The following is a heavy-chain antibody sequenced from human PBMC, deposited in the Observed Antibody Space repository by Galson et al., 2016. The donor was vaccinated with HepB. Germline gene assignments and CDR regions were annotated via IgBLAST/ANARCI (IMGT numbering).Heavy chain of an antibody. Sequence: QSGAEVKKPGESLKISCKGSGYTFTNYWIGWVRQMPGKGLEWMGIIFPGDSDTRYSPSFQGQVTISADKSITTAYLQLSSLKASDTAIYYCASFSRRCYKGGGDFDYWGQGTLVTVSS. CDR2: IFPGDSDT. CDR3: ASFSRRCYKGGGDFDY. CDR1: GYTFTNYW. J-gene: IGHJ4*02. V-gene: IGHV5-51*01. D-gene: IGHD5-24*01.